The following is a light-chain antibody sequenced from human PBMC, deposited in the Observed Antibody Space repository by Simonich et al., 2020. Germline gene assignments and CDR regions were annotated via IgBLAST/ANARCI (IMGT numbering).Light chain of an antibody. J-gene: IGLJ2*01. Sequence: QSALTQPASVSGSPGQSITISCTGTSSDVGSYNLVSWYQQHPGKAPKLMIYEGSNRPSGVSNRFSGYKSGNTASLTISGLQAEDEADYYCCSYAGSSTVFGGGTKLTVL. CDR2: EGS. V-gene: IGLV2-23*01. CDR3: CSYAGSSTV. CDR1: SSDVGSYNL.